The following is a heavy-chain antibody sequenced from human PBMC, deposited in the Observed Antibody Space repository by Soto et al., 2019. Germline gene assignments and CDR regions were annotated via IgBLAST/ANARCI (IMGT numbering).Heavy chain of an antibody. CDR2: IIPICPTP. V-gene: IGHV1-69*12. Sequence: QVQLVQSGAEVKKPGSSVTVSCKASGGTFGNSAISWVRQAPGQGLEWMGGIIPICPTPDYAQKFQGRVTITADESTTTAYMELTRLRSEDTAVYYCAQDNYRQQVGGNYYDGIDVLGQGTTVTVSS. J-gene: IGHJ6*02. CDR3: AQDNYRQQVGGNYYDGIDV. CDR1: GGTFGNSA. D-gene: IGHD4-4*01.